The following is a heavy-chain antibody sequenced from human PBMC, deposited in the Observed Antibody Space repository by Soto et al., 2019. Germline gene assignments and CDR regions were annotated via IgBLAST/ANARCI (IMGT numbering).Heavy chain of an antibody. V-gene: IGHV4-39*01. D-gene: IGHD6-6*01. Sequence: SETLSLTCTVSGGSIRSSSYYWGWIRQPPGKGLEWIGSIYYRGTAYYNPSLQSRVSMSVDTSKNQFSLKMNSLISADTAVYFCARRRALAARPDWFDSWGQGILVTVSS. J-gene: IGHJ5*01. CDR1: GGSIRSSSYY. CDR3: ARRRALAARPDWFDS. CDR2: IYYRGTA.